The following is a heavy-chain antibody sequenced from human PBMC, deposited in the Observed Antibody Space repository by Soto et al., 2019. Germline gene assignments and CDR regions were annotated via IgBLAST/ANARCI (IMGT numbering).Heavy chain of an antibody. CDR3: ARAYYGSGRRFDP. Sequence: EVQLVESGGGLVQPGGSLRLSCAASGFTFSSYWMHWVRQAPGKGLVWVSRINSDGSSTSYADSVKGRFTISRDNAKKTLYLQMNSLRAEDTAVYYCARAYYGSGRRFDPWGQGTLVTVSS. D-gene: IGHD3-10*01. V-gene: IGHV3-74*01. J-gene: IGHJ5*02. CDR2: INSDGSST. CDR1: GFTFSSYW.